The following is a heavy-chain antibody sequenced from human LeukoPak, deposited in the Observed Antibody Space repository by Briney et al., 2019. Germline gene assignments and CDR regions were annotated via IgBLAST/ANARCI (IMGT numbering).Heavy chain of an antibody. J-gene: IGHJ5*02. CDR3: AREHNKFTRITLADWFDP. Sequence: PSQTLSLTCTVSGGSLSSGGYYWSWIRQPAGKGLEWIGRIYTNGNTNYNPSLKSRVTISVDRSKNQFSLKLSSVTAADTAVYYCAREHNKFTRITLADWFDPWGQGTLVTVSS. V-gene: IGHV4-61*02. D-gene: IGHD1-14*01. CDR2: IYTNGNT. CDR1: GGSLSSGGYY.